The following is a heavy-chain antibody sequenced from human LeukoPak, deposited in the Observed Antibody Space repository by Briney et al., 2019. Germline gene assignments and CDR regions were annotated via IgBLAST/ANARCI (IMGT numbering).Heavy chain of an antibody. J-gene: IGHJ4*02. CDR3: ARQDVYCSSTSCAGDFDY. CDR1: GGSISSSSYY. D-gene: IGHD2-2*01. Sequence: PSETLSLTCTVSGGSISSSSYYWGWIRQPPGKGLEWIGSIYYSGSTYYDPSLKSRVTISVDTSKNQFSLRLSSVTAADTAVYYCARQDVYCSSTSCAGDFDYWGQGTLVTVSS. CDR2: IYYSGST. V-gene: IGHV4-39*01.